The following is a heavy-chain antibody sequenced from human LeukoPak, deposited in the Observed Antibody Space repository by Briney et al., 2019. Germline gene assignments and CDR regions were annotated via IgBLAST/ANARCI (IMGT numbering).Heavy chain of an antibody. D-gene: IGHD3-10*01. V-gene: IGHV4-39*07. CDR2: IYTSGST. J-gene: IGHJ6*03. CDR3: ARGPYYYGSGSYFKTIRRGYYYYMDV. Sequence: SETLSLTCTVSGGSISSSSYYWGWIRQPPGKGLEWIGSIYTSGSTNYNPSLKSRVTISVDTSKNQFSLKLSSVTAADTAVYYCARGPYYYGSGSYFKTIRRGYYYYMDVWGKGTTVTVSS. CDR1: GGSISSSSYY.